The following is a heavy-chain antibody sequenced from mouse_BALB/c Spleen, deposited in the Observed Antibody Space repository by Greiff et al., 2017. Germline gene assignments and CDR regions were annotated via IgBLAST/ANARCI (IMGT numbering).Heavy chain of an antibody. D-gene: IGHD2-10*02. Sequence: QVQLKQSGAELVKPGASVKLSCKASGYTFTSYYMYWVKQRPGQGLEWIGEINPSNGGTNFNEKFKSKATLTVDKSSSTAYMQLSSLTSEDSAVYDCTRGGSILYWYFDVWGAGTTVTVSS. CDR2: INPSNGGT. CDR1: GYTFTSYY. V-gene: IGHV1S81*02. J-gene: IGHJ1*01. CDR3: TRGGSILYWYFDV.